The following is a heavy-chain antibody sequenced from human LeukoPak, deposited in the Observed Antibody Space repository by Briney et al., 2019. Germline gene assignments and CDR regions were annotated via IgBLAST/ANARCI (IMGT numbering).Heavy chain of an antibody. CDR3: AGELWSGNYNV. Sequence: GASVKVSCKTSGYTSDFMKYGVARVRQAPGQGLEWMGWINPDSGHANYAQKFQGRVTMTTHTSTSTAYMELRSLRSEDTAVYYCAGELWSGNYNVWGQGTPVTVSS. J-gene: IGHJ4*02. CDR1: GYTSDFMKYG. D-gene: IGHD3-3*01. CDR2: INPDSGHA. V-gene: IGHV1-18*01.